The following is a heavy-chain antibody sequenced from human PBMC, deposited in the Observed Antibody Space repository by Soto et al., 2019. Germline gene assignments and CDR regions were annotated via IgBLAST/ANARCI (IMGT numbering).Heavy chain of an antibody. J-gene: IGHJ4*02. V-gene: IGHV4-34*01. CDR2: IHHSGVT. Sequence: QVQLQQWGAGLLKPSETLSLTCAVHGGSFTGYSWRWIRQPPGRGLEWIGEIHHSGVTNYNPSLKSRVTISIDTSKNKFSLKLSSVTAADTAVYYCARGRVRDDFWSCYFDDSWGQGTLVTVSS. D-gene: IGHD3-3*01. CDR3: ARGRVRDDFWSCYFDDS. CDR1: GGSFTGYS.